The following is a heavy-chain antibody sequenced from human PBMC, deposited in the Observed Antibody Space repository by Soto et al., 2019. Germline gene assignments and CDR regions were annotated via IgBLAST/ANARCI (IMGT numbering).Heavy chain of an antibody. Sequence: GGSLRLSCTVSEFPFNNYGINWVRQAPGKGLEWVSSVSKSDYTYYSDSVQGRFTISRDNAKNSVSLQMNTLRVEDTAVYYCAREDSIIIPAVSDFWGQGTLVTVSS. CDR3: AREDSIIIPAVSDF. D-gene: IGHD2-2*01. CDR1: EFPFNNYG. V-gene: IGHV3-21*01. J-gene: IGHJ4*02. CDR2: VSKSDYT.